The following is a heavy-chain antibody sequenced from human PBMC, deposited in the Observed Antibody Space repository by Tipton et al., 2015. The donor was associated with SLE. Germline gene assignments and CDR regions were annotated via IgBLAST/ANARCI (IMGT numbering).Heavy chain of an antibody. CDR3: ARGATDSIGYPYYYYFMDV. CDR2: ISGYNGNT. J-gene: IGHJ6*03. V-gene: IGHV1-18*01. CDR1: GYTFTSYG. D-gene: IGHD3-22*01. Sequence: QLVQSGAEVRKPGASVKVSCKASGYTFTSYGINWVRQAPGQGLEWMGWISGYNGNTNYAQKLQGRVTMTTDTSTSTAYMELRSLSSDDTAVYYCARGATDSIGYPYYYYFMDVWGKGTTVTVSS.